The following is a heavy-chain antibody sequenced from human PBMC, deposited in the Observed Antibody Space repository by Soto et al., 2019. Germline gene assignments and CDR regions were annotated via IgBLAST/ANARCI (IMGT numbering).Heavy chain of an antibody. V-gene: IGHV2-70*01. CDR2: IDWDDDK. J-gene: IGHJ6*02. CDR1: GFSLSTSGMC. Sequence: SGPTLVNPTQTLTLTCTFSGFSLSTSGMCVSWIRQPPGKALEWLALIDWDDDKYYSTSLKTRLTISKDTSKNQVVLTMTNMDPVDTATYYCARTRYPQSDYYGMDVWGQGTTVTVSS. D-gene: IGHD1-1*01. CDR3: ARTRYPQSDYYGMDV.